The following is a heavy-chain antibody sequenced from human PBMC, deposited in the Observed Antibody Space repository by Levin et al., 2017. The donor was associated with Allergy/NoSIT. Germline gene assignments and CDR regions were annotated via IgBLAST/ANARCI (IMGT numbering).Heavy chain of an antibody. V-gene: IGHV3-30*04. CDR3: AREVGATAYYYYGMDV. CDR2: ISYDGSNK. CDR1: GFTFSSYA. Sequence: GGSLRLSCAASGFTFSSYAMHWVRQAPGKGLEWVAVISYDGSNKYYADSVKGRFTISRDNSKNTLYLQMNSLRAEDTAVYYCAREVGATAYYYYGMDVWGQGTTVTVSS. J-gene: IGHJ6*02. D-gene: IGHD1-26*01.